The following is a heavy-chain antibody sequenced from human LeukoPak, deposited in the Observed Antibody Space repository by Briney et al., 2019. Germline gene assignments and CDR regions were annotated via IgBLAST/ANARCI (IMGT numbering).Heavy chain of an antibody. CDR1: GGSISTYS. J-gene: IGHJ5*01. V-gene: IGHV4-59*08. CDR2: IYDTGSA. CDR3: ARQRENWFDS. Sequence: PSETLSLTCGVSGGSISTYSWSWIRQPPGKGLEWIANIYDTGSAKYSPSLKSRVTISVDRSKNQFSLKLTSVTAADTAVYFCARQRENWFDSWGQGTLVTVSS.